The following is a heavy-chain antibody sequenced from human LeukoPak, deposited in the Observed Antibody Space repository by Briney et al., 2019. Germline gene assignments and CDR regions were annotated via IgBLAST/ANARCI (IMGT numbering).Heavy chain of an antibody. J-gene: IGHJ3*02. CDR3: TTEYRDSSGWYGAFDI. V-gene: IGHV3-15*01. D-gene: IGHD6-19*01. CDR2: IKSKTDGGAT. Sequence: GGSLRLSCAASGFISTNAWMSWVRQAPGKGLEWVGRIKSKTDGGATDFAAPVKGRFTISRDDSKNTLYLQMDSLKIEDTAVYYCTTEYRDSSGWYGAFDIWGQGTMVTVSS. CDR1: GFISTNAW.